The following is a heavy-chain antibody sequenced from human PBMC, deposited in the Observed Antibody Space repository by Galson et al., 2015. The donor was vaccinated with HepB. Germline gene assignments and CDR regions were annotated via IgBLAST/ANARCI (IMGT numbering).Heavy chain of an antibody. D-gene: IGHD3-3*01. Sequence: SLRLSCAASGITFSRYAMHWVRQAPGKGLEWVAVISFDGSNKYYVDSVKGRFTVSRDNSKNTRYLQMISLRAEDTAVYYCATDFWSGHLRRYYYYGMDVWGQGTTVTVSS. CDR3: ATDFWSGHLRRYYYYGMDV. CDR2: ISFDGSNK. J-gene: IGHJ6*02. V-gene: IGHV3-30*04. CDR1: GITFSRYA.